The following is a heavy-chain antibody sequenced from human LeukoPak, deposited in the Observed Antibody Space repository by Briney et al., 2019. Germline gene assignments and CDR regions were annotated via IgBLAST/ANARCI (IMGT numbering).Heavy chain of an antibody. Sequence: RSSETLSLTCAVYGGSFSGYYWSWIRQPPGKGLEWIGELNHSGSTNYSPSLKSRVTISADTSKNQFSLKLSSVIAADTAVYYCARERGRDGYKTFDYWGQGTLVTVSS. V-gene: IGHV4-34*01. CDR1: GGSFSGYY. CDR2: LNHSGST. D-gene: IGHD5-24*01. J-gene: IGHJ4*02. CDR3: ARERGRDGYKTFDY.